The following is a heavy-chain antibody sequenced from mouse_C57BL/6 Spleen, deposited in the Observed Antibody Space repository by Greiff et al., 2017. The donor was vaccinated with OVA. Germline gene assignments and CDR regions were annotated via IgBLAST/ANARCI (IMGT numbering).Heavy chain of an antibody. CDR3: ARGNYDYDAYYAMDY. Sequence: VQLQQSGAELVRPGASVKLSCKASGYTFTDYYINWVKQRPGQGLEWIARIYPGSGNTYYNEKFKGKATLTAEKSSSTAYMQLSSLTSEDSAVYFCARGNYDYDAYYAMDYWGQGTSVTVSS. CDR2: IYPGSGNT. CDR1: GYTFTDYY. J-gene: IGHJ4*01. D-gene: IGHD2-4*01. V-gene: IGHV1-76*01.